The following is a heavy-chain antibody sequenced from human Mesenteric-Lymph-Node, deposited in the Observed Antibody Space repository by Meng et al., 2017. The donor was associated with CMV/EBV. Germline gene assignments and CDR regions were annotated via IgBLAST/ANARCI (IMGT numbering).Heavy chain of an antibody. CDR2: MNPNSGNT. V-gene: IGHV1-8*02. Sequence: ASVKVSCKASGYTFTSYDINWVRQATGQGLEWMGWMNPNSGNTGYAQKFQGRVTMTTDTSTSTAYMELRSLRSDDTAVYYCARVPGIAAAGTNWFDPWGQGTLVTVSS. CDR3: ARVPGIAAAGTNWFDP. D-gene: IGHD6-13*01. J-gene: IGHJ5*02. CDR1: GYTFTSYD.